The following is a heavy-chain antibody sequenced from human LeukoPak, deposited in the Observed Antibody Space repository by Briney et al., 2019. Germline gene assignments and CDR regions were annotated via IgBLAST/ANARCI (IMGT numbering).Heavy chain of an antibody. CDR3: ARHLLGYGDAFDI. J-gene: IGHJ3*02. V-gene: IGHV4-39*01. CDR1: GXSISSSSYY. CDR2: IDYSGNT. Sequence: KPSETLSLTCTVSGXSISSSSYYWGWIRQPPGRGLEWIGSIDYSGNTYHNPYLKSRVTLSVDTSKNQFSLKLSSVTATDTAVHYCARHLLGYGDAFDIWGQGTMVTVSS. D-gene: IGHD2-15*01.